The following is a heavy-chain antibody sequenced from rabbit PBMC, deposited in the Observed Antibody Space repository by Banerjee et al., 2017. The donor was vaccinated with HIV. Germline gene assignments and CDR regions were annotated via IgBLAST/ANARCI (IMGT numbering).Heavy chain of an antibody. V-gene: IGHV1S40*01. Sequence: QSLEESGGDLVKPEGSLTLTCTASAFSFSNKYVMCWVRQAPGKGLEWIACSNTDNGNRYYASWAKGRFTISKTSSTTVTLQMTSLTAADTATYFCARDAYIYGYNLNLWGPGTLVTVS. D-gene: IGHD6-1*01. CDR2: SNTDNGNR. CDR3: ARDAYIYGYNLNL. J-gene: IGHJ4*01. CDR1: AFSFSNKYV.